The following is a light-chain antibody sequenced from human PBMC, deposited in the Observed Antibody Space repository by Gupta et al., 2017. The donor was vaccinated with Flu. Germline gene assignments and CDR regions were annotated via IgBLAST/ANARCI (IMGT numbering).Light chain of an antibody. V-gene: IGKV3-11*01. CDR3: QQRSNWPPYT. CDR2: DAS. CDR1: QSVSSY. Sequence: EIVLTQSPATLSLSPGERATLSCRASQSVSSYLAWYQQKPGQAPRLLIYDASNRDTGIPARFSGSGCGKDXPLTISXREQEDFAVYYCQQRSNWPPYTFGXGTKLDIK. J-gene: IGKJ2*01.